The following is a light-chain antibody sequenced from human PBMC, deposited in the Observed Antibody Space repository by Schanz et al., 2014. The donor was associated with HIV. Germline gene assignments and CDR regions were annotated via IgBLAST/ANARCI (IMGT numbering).Light chain of an antibody. V-gene: IGLV2-14*01. CDR2: EVS. Sequence: QSALTQPASVSGSPGQSITISCTGTSSDVGGYNHVSWYQQHPGKAPKLLIYEVSKRPSGVPDRFSGSKSGNTASLTISGLQAEDEADYYCNSYTRTSTPVFGGGTKLTVL. J-gene: IGLJ2*01. CDR1: SSDVGGYNH. CDR3: NSYTRTSTPV.